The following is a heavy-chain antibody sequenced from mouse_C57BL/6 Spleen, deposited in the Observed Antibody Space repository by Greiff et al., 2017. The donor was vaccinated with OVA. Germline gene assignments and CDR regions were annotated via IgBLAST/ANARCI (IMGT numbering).Heavy chain of an antibody. V-gene: IGHV14-4*01. D-gene: IGHD2-5*01. Sequence: EVQLVESGAELVRPGASVKLSCTASGFNIKDDYMHWVKQRPEQGLEWIGWIDPENGDTEYASKFQGKATITADTSSNTAYLQLSSLTSEDTAVYYCTSYSNSDYWGQGTTLTVSS. CDR3: TSYSNSDY. J-gene: IGHJ2*01. CDR2: IDPENGDT. CDR1: GFNIKDDY.